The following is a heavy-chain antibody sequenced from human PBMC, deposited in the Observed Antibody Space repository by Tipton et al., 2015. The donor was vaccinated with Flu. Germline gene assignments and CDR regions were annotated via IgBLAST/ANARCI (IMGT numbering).Heavy chain of an antibody. CDR1: GFTFSDYY. J-gene: IGHJ4*02. Sequence: LSLTCAASGFTFSDYYMSWIRQAPGKGLEWVSYISSSGSTIYYADSVKGRFTISRDNAKNSLYLQMNSLRAEDTAVYYCARDLDGVQVIDYWGQGTLVTVSS. D-gene: IGHD1-1*01. CDR3: ARDLDGVQVIDY. V-gene: IGHV3-11*01. CDR2: ISSSGSTI.